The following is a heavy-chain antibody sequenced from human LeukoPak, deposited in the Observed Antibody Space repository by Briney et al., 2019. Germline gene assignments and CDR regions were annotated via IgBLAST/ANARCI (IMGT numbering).Heavy chain of an antibody. Sequence: ASVKVSCKASGGTLSSYAISWVRQAPGQGLEWMGRIIPIFGTANYAQKFQGRVTITTDESTSTAYMELSSLRSEDTAVYYCARDFEDCSGGSCLYYFDYWGQGTLVTVSS. CDR2: IIPIFGTA. V-gene: IGHV1-69*05. J-gene: IGHJ4*02. D-gene: IGHD2-15*01. CDR1: GGTLSSYA. CDR3: ARDFEDCSGGSCLYYFDY.